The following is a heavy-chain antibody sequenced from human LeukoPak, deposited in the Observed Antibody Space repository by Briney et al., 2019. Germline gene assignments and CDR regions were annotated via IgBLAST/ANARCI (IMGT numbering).Heavy chain of an antibody. CDR2: IKQDGSEK. Sequence: GGSLRLSCAASGFTFSSYWMSWVRQAPGKGLEWVANIKQDGSEKYYVDSVKGRFTISRDNAKNSLYLQMNSLRAEDTALYYCAKGASSSGYYYFDYWGQGTLVTVSS. D-gene: IGHD3-22*01. J-gene: IGHJ4*02. CDR1: GFTFSSYW. CDR3: AKGASSSGYYYFDY. V-gene: IGHV3-7*03.